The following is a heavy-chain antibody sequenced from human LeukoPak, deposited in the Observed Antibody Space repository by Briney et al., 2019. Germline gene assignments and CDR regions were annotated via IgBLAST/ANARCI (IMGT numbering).Heavy chain of an antibody. J-gene: IGHJ4*02. V-gene: IGHV1-8*03. CDR1: GYTFTSYD. CDR2: MNPNSGNT. D-gene: IGHD3-10*01. Sequence: ASVKVSCKASGYTFTSYDINWVRRATGQGLEWMGWMNPNSGNTGYAQKFQGRVTITRNTSISTAYMELSSLRSEDTAVYYCARGNVLLWFGELSRFDYWSQGTLVTVSS. CDR3: ARGNVLLWFGELSRFDY.